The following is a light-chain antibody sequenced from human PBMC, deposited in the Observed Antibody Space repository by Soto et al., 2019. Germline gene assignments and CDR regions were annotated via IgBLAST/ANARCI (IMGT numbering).Light chain of an antibody. CDR2: LNSDGSH. J-gene: IGLJ3*02. CDR3: QTWGTGIWV. CDR1: SGHSSYA. V-gene: IGLV4-69*01. Sequence: QLVLTQSPSASASLGASVKLTCTLSSGHSSYAIAWHQQQPEKGPRYLMKLNSDGSHSKGDGIPDRFSGSSSGAERYLTIXXXXXXXXXXXYCQTWGTGIWVFGGGTKLTVL.